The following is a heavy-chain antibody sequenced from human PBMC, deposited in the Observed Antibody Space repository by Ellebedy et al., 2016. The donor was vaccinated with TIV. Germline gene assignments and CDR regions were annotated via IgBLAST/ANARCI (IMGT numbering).Heavy chain of an antibody. CDR1: GVSISSYY. CDR3: ARLPHGSVFGYFDH. V-gene: IGHV4-59*01. J-gene: IGHJ4*02. D-gene: IGHD3-3*01. CDR2: VYYSGST. Sequence: MPSETLSLICTVSGVSISSYYWSWIRQPPGKGLDWFGYVYYSGSTNYSPSLKSRVTISVDTSTNQFSLKLSSVTAADTAVYYCARLPHGSVFGYFDHWGQGTLVTVSS.